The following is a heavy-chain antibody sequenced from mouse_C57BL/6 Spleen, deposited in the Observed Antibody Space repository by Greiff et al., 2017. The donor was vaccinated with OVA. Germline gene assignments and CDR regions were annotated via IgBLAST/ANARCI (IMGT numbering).Heavy chain of an antibody. D-gene: IGHD1-1*01. V-gene: IGHV2-2*01. Sequence: QVQLKESGPGLVQPSQSLSITCTVSGFSLTSYGVHWVRQSPGKGLEWLGVIWSGGSTDYNAAFISRLSISKDNSKSQVFFKMNSLQADDTAIYYCARNSREITTVVGGGYAMDYWGQGTSVTVSS. CDR3: ARNSREITTVVGGGYAMDY. CDR1: GFSLTSYG. J-gene: IGHJ4*01. CDR2: IWSGGST.